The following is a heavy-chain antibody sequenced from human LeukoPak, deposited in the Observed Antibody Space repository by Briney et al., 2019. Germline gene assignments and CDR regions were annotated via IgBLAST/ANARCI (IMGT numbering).Heavy chain of an antibody. D-gene: IGHD1-7*01. CDR3: ARGIGTRAYYYYYYMDV. J-gene: IGHJ6*03. CDR1: GGTFSSYA. CDR2: IIPILGIA. V-gene: IGHV1-69*04. Sequence: ASVKVSCKASGGTFSSYAISWVRQAPGQGLEWMGRIIPILGIANYAQKFQGRVTITADKSTSTAYMELSSLRSEDTAVYYCARGIGTRAYYYYYYMDVWGKGTTVTVSS.